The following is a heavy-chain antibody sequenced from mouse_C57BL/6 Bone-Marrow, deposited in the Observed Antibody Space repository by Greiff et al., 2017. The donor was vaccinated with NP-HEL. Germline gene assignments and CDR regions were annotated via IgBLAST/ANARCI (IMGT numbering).Heavy chain of an antibody. J-gene: IGHJ4*01. CDR3: ARTSSGYYYAMDY. D-gene: IGHD3-2*02. CDR1: GYTFTDYN. CDR2: INPNNGGT. Sequence: EVKLQESGPELVKPGASVKMSCKASGYTFTDYNMHWVKQSHGKSLEWIGYINPNNGGTSYNQKFKGKATLTVNKSSSTAYMELRSLTSEDSAVYYCARTSSGYYYAMDYWGQGTSVTVSS. V-gene: IGHV1-22*01.